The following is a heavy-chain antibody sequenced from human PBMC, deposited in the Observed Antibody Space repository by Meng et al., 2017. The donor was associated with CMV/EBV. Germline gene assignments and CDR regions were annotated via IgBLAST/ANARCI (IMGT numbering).Heavy chain of an antibody. CDR2: IIPILGIA. V-gene: IGHV1-69*10. Sequence: SVKVSCKASGGTFSSYAISWVRQAPGQGLEWMGGIIPILGIANYAQKFQGRVTITADKSTSTAYMELSSLRSDDTAVYYCARHYCSSDICYGYFDYWGQGTLVTVSS. CDR3: ARHYCSSDICYGYFDY. CDR1: GGTFSSYA. D-gene: IGHD2-2*01. J-gene: IGHJ4*02.